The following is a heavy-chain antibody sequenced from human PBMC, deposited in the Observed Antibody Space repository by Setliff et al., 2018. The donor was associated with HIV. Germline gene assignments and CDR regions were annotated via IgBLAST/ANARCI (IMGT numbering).Heavy chain of an antibody. CDR1: GGSISNSNYF. Sequence: PSETLSLTCTVSGGSISNSNYFWDWIRQPPGKGLEWIGSAGSADYGGNAYYNPSLKSRVTISVDTSKNQFSLKLSSVTAADTAVYYCARDRYCSSTSSYDNWFDPWGQGTLVTVSS. CDR2: AGSADYGGNA. V-gene: IGHV4-39*07. CDR3: ARDRYCSSTSSYDNWFDP. D-gene: IGHD2-2*01. J-gene: IGHJ5*02.